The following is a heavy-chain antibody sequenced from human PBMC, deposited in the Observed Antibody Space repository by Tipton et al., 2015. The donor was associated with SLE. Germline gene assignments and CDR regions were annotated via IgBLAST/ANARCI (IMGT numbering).Heavy chain of an antibody. V-gene: IGHV3-30*04. D-gene: IGHD4-11*01. Sequence: QLVQSGGGVVQPGRSLRLSCAAPGFSFSSYAMHWVRQAPGKGLGWVAVISYDGSNKYYADSVKGRFTISRDNSKKTLYLQMNSLRAEDTAVYYCARDYRYYSTVDYWGQGTLVTVSS. J-gene: IGHJ4*02. CDR1: GFSFSSYA. CDR3: ARDYRYYSTVDY. CDR2: ISYDGSNK.